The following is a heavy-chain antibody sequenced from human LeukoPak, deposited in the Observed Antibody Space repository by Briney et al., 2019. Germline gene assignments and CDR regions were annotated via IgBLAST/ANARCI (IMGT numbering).Heavy chain of an antibody. J-gene: IGHJ4*02. Sequence: GGSLRLSCAASGFTFSSYSMKWVRQAPGKGLEWVASISSSSSYIYYADSVKGRFTISRDNAKNSLYLQMNSLRAEDTAVYYCARDREPVTYYYGSGAETGDYWGQGTLVTVSS. D-gene: IGHD3-10*01. CDR2: ISSSSSYI. V-gene: IGHV3-21*01. CDR3: ARDREPVTYYYGSGAETGDY. CDR1: GFTFSSYS.